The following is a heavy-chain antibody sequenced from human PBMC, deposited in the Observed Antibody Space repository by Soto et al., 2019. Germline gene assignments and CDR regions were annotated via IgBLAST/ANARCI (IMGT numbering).Heavy chain of an antibody. V-gene: IGHV3-7*01. CDR2: IKQDGSEK. J-gene: IGHJ4*02. D-gene: IGHD3-3*01. CDR1: GFTFSSYW. Sequence: GGSLRLSCAASGFTFSSYWMSWVRQAPGKGLEWVANIKQDGSEKYYVDSVKGRFTISRDNAKNSLYLQMNSLRAEDTAVYYCAREPSPDYDFWSGYYKGPFDYWGQGTLVTVSS. CDR3: AREPSPDYDFWSGYYKGPFDY.